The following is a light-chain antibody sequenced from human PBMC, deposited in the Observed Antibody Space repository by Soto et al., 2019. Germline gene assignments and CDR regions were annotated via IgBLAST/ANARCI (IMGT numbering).Light chain of an antibody. CDR3: QQSYTTPWT. Sequence: DIQMTQSPSSLSASVGDSVTITCRANQDISSYLIWYQHKLGQAPKLLIHAASTLASGVPSRFSGSESGTYFTLIISGLEHEDSATYYCQQSYTTPWTFGQGTKVEIK. CDR2: AAS. CDR1: QDISSY. J-gene: IGKJ1*01. V-gene: IGKV1-39*01.